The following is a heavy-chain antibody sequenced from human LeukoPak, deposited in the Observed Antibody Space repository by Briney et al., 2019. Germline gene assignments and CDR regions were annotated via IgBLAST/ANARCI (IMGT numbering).Heavy chain of an antibody. Sequence: GGSLRLSCAASGFTFSSYIMNWVRQAPGKGLEWVSSISSGGSYIYYADSVKGRFTISRDNAKNSLYLQMNSLRAEDSAVHYCVRDPRPFGCTSDSCPRYYFDYWGQGTLVTVSS. CDR2: ISSGGSYI. V-gene: IGHV3-21*01. J-gene: IGHJ4*02. CDR3: VRDPRPFGCTSDSCPRYYFDY. D-gene: IGHD2-2*01. CDR1: GFTFSSYI.